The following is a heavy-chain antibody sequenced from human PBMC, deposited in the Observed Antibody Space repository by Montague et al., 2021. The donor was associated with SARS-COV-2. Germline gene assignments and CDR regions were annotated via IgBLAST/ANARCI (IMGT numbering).Heavy chain of an antibody. V-gene: IGHV3-30-3*02. Sequence: SLRLSCAASGFTFSSYAMHWVRQAPGKGLEWVAVISYDGSKKYYAGSVKGRFTISRDNSKNTLYLQMNSLRAGDTALYYCAKRADYDSSAYYPSWFDPWGQGTLVTVSS. D-gene: IGHD3-22*01. CDR1: GFTFSSYA. J-gene: IGHJ5*02. CDR2: ISYDGSKK. CDR3: AKRADYDSSAYYPSWFDP.